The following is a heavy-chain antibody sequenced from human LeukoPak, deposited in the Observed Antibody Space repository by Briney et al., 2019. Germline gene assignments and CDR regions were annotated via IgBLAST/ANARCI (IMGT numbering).Heavy chain of an antibody. CDR2: INHSGST. CDR3: ASADYYDSSGYYSPFNY. V-gene: IGHV4-34*01. CDR1: GGSFSGYY. D-gene: IGHD3-22*01. J-gene: IGHJ4*02. Sequence: SETLSLTCAVYGGSFSGYYWSWIRQPQGKGLEWIGEINHSGSTNYNPSLKSRVTISVDTSKNQFSLKLSSVTAADTAVYYCASADYYDSSGYYSPFNYWGQGTLVTVSS.